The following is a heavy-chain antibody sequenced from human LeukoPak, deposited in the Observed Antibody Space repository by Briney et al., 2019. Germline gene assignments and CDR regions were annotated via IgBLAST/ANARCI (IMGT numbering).Heavy chain of an antibody. CDR2: IKQDGSEK. CDR1: GFTLSSYW. D-gene: IGHD3-22*01. CDR3: ARRGPYYYDSSGYYLDY. J-gene: IGHJ4*02. Sequence: PGGSLRLSCAASGFTLSSYWMSWVRQAPGKGLEWVANIKQDGSEKYYVDSVKGRFTISRDNAKNSLYLQMNSLRAEDTAVYYCARRGPYYYDSSGYYLDYWGQGTLVTVSS. V-gene: IGHV3-7*01.